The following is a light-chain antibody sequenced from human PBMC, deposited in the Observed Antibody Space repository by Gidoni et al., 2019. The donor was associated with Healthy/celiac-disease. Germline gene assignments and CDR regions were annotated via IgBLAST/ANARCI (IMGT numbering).Light chain of an antibody. CDR2: DAS. CDR1: QGISSY. CDR3: QQYYSTPFT. V-gene: IGKV1D-43*01. Sequence: AIRTPQSPFSLSASVGDRVTITCWASQGISSYLDWYQQKPAKAPKLFIYDASSLQSGVPSRFSGSGSGTDYTLTISSLQPEDFATYYCQQYYSTPFTFGPGTKVDIK. J-gene: IGKJ3*01.